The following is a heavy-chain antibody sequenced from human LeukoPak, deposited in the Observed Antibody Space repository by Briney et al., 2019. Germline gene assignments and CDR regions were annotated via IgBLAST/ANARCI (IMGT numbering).Heavy chain of an antibody. D-gene: IGHD3-22*01. CDR2: IIPIFGTA. CDR3: ARDLYDSSGYYPNYFDY. J-gene: IGHJ4*02. Sequence: PVKASCKASGGTFSSYAISWVRQAPGQGLEWMGGIIPIFGTANYAQKFQGRVTITADESTSTAYMELSSLRSEDTAVYYCARDLYDSSGYYPNYFDYWGQGTLVTVSS. V-gene: IGHV1-69*01. CDR1: GGTFSSYA.